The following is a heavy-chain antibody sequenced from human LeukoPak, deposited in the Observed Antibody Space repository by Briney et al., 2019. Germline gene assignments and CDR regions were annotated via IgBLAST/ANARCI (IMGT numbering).Heavy chain of an antibody. V-gene: IGHV1-18*04. CDR1: GYTFTSYY. CDR2: ISAYNGNT. D-gene: IGHD3-3*01. J-gene: IGHJ6*02. CDR3: ARDRSYYDFWSGYKDYYYYYGMDV. Sequence: ASVKVSCKASGYTFTSYYMHWVRQAPGQGLEWMGWISAYNGNTNYAQKLQGRVTMTTDTSTSTAYMELRSLRSDDTAVYYCARDRSYYDFWSGYKDYYYYYGMDVWGQGTTVTVSS.